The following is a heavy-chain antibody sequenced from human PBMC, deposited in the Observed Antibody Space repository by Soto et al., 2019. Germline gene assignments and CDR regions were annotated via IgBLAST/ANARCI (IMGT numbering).Heavy chain of an antibody. Sequence: PGESLKISCKGSGYSFTSYWSSWVRQMPGKGLEWMGRIDPSDSYTNYSPSFQGHVTISADKSISTAYLQWSSLKASDTAMYYCARLPLSDFGSGELDPWGQGTLVTVSS. D-gene: IGHD3-10*01. CDR1: GYSFTSYW. CDR3: ARLPLSDFGSGELDP. J-gene: IGHJ5*02. V-gene: IGHV5-10-1*01. CDR2: IDPSDSYT.